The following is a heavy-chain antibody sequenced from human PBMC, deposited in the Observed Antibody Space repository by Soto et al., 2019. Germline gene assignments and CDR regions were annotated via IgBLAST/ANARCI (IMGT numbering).Heavy chain of an antibody. Sequence: GGSLRLSCAASVSTFSSYAMSWVRQAPGKGLEWVSAISGSGGSTYYADSVKGRFTISRDNSKNTLYLQMNSLRAEDTAVYYCAKAPTMIVVVTEFQHWGQGTLVTVS. D-gene: IGHD3-22*01. V-gene: IGHV3-23*01. CDR2: ISGSGGST. CDR1: VSTFSSYA. J-gene: IGHJ1*01. CDR3: AKAPTMIVVVTEFQH.